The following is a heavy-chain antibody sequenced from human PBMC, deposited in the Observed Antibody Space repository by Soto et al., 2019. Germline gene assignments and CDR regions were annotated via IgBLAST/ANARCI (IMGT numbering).Heavy chain of an antibody. CDR3: AVPYSYGYGAFDY. D-gene: IGHD5-18*01. Sequence: VGSLRLSCAASGFTFSSYWMHWVRQAPGKGLVWVSRITSDGSSTTNADSVKGRFTISRDNAKNTLYLQMNSLRADDTAVYYCAVPYSYGYGAFDYWGQGALVTVSS. CDR2: ITSDGSST. V-gene: IGHV3-74*01. J-gene: IGHJ4*02. CDR1: GFTFSSYW.